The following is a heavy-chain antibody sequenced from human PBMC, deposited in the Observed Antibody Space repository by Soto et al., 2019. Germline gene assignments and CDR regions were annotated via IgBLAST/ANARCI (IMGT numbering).Heavy chain of an antibody. D-gene: IGHD6-13*01. CDR2: ISYDGSNK. V-gene: IGHV3-30*18. CDR3: AKSSIIAAGGWY. J-gene: IGHJ4*02. CDR1: GFTFSSYG. Sequence: LRLSCAASGFTFSSYGMHWVRQAPGKGLEWVAVISYDGSNKYYADSVKGRFTISRDNSKNTLYLQMNSLRAEDTAVYYCAKSSIIAAGGWYCGQGTLVTVSS.